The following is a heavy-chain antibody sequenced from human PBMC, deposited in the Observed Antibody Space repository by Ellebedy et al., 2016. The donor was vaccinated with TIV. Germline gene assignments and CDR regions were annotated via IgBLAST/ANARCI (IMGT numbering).Heavy chain of an antibody. V-gene: IGHV4-39*01. J-gene: IGHJ6*03. CDR2: FYFGGSP. Sequence: SETLSLTXTVSGGSVRSSSYNWGWIRQPPGKGPEWIESFYFGGSPYYNPSLRGRVTISVDTSKNQFSLRLSSVTAADTAGYYCAGQHPPHYFSYMDVWGGGTTVTVSS. CDR1: GGSVRSSSYN. CDR3: AGQHPPHYFSYMDV.